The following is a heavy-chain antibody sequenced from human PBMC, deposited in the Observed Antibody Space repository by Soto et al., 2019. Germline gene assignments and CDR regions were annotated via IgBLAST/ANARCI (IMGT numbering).Heavy chain of an antibody. CDR3: ARMASAGTLNWFDP. J-gene: IGHJ5*02. CDR2: MNPGSGKT. D-gene: IGHD6-13*01. V-gene: IGHV1-8*02. Sequence: ASVKVSSRASGYTFVNFDISWVRQAAGQGLEWLGWMNPGSGKTGYASKFQGRVAMTRDASTGTSHLELSSLTSDDTAVYYCARMASAGTLNWFDPWGQGTLVTVSS. CDR1: GYTFVNFD.